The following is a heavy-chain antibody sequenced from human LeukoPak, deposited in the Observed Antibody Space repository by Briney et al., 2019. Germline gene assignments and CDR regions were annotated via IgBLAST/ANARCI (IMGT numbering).Heavy chain of an antibody. J-gene: IGHJ4*02. D-gene: IGHD2-15*01. CDR1: GFTFSTYN. Sequence: GGSLRLSCAASGFTFSTYNMHWVRQAPGKGLEWVAVISYDGSNKYYADSVKGRFTISRDNSKNTLYLQMNSLRAEDTAVYYCAREVGGYFDYWGQGTLVTVSS. CDR2: ISYDGSNK. V-gene: IGHV3-30-3*01. CDR3: AREVGGYFDY.